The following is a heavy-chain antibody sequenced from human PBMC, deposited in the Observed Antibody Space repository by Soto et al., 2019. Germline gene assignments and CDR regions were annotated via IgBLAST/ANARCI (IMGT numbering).Heavy chain of an antibody. CDR2: ISDSGGST. CDR1: GITFSSYA. Sequence: GGSLRLSCAASGITFSSYAMSLVRQAPGKGLEWVSAISDSGGSTYNADSVKGRFTISRDNSKNTLYLQVNSLRAEDTAVYYCARDLGTARAPFDYCGQGTLVTVSS. CDR3: ARDLGTARAPFDY. V-gene: IGHV3-23*01. J-gene: IGHJ4*02.